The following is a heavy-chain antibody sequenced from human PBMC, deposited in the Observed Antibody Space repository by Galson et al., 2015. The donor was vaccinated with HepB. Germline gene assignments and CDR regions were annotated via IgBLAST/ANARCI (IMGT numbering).Heavy chain of an antibody. V-gene: IGHV3-48*01. CDR1: GFTFSGYA. CDR3: ARDGGISWENDY. Sequence: SLRLSCAASGFTFSGYAMNWVRQAPGKGLEWLSYISREGSVIYYADSVKGRFTIFRDNAKNSLYLQMNSLRADDTAVYYCARDGGISWENDYWGQGTLVTVSS. D-gene: IGHD6-13*01. CDR2: ISREGSVI. J-gene: IGHJ4*02.